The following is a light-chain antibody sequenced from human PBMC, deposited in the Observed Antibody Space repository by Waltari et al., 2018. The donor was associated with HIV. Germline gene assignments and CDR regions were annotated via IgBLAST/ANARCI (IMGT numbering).Light chain of an antibody. CDR3: QQYNNWPRT. CDR1: QSVSSN. V-gene: IGKV3-15*01. Sequence: EIVMTQSPATLSVSSGERATLSCRASQSVSSNLAWHQQKPGQAPRLLIYGASTRATGIPARFSGSGSGTEFTLTISSLQSEDFAVYYCQQYNNWPRTFGQGTKLEIK. J-gene: IGKJ2*01. CDR2: GAS.